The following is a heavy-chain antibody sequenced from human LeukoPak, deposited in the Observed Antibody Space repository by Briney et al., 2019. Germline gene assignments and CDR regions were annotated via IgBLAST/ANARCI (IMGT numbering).Heavy chain of an antibody. D-gene: IGHD5-24*01. Sequence: GGSLRLSCAASGFTLSSYGMNWVRQAPGKGLEWVSYISSSGSTIYNEDSVKGRFTISRDNAKNSLFLQMNGLRVEDTAVYFCARGEQKATITGLDSWGQGTLVTVSP. CDR2: ISSSGSTI. J-gene: IGHJ4*02. V-gene: IGHV3-48*03. CDR1: GFTLSSYG. CDR3: ARGEQKATITGLDS.